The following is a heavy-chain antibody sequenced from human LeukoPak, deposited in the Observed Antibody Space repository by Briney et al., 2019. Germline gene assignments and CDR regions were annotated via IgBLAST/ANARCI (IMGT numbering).Heavy chain of an antibody. CDR2: IIPIFGTA. CDR3: ASLTQGYDFWSGYYKTAPVDY. CDR1: GGTFSSYA. J-gene: IGHJ4*02. Sequence: SVKVSCKASGGTFSSYAIGWVRQAPGQGLEWMGGIIPIFGTANYAQKFQGRVTITADESTSTAYMELSSLRSEDTAVYYCASLTQGYDFWSGYYKTAPVDYWGQGTLVTVSS. V-gene: IGHV1-69*13. D-gene: IGHD3-3*01.